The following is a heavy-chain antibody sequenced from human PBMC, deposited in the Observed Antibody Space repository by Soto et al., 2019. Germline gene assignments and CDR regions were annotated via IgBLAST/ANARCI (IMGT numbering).Heavy chain of an antibody. V-gene: IGHV3-21*01. Sequence: GGSLRLSCAASGFTFSSYSMNWVRQAPGKGLEWVSSISSSSSYIYYADSVKGRFTISRDNAKNSLYLQMNSLRAEDTAVYYCARDASPTMIVGYDVWGQGTTVTVSS. J-gene: IGHJ6*02. CDR2: ISSSSSYI. D-gene: IGHD3-22*01. CDR1: GFTFSSYS. CDR3: ARDASPTMIVGYDV.